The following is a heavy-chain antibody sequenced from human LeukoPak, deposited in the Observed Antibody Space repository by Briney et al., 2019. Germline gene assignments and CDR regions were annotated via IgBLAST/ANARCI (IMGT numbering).Heavy chain of an antibody. V-gene: IGHV4-59*01. D-gene: IGHD3-22*01. CDR2: IHFSGST. CDR1: DASISGYY. CDR3: ARHEKGNYYDSSGFFDY. J-gene: IGHJ4*02. Sequence: PSETLSLTCTVSDASISGYYWSWIRQPPGKGLEWIGSIHFSGSTNYNPSLRSRVTISVDTSKNQLSLKLSSVTAADTAVYYCARHEKGNYYDSSGFFDYWGQGTLVTVSS.